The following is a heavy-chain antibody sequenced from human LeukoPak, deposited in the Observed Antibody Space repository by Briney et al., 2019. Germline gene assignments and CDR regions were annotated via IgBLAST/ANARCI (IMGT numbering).Heavy chain of an antibody. CDR2: ISGSDGST. CDR3: AKGRGYCTGGSCYSDY. V-gene: IGHV3-23*01. J-gene: IGHJ4*02. Sequence: QPGGSLRLSCTASGFTFSKYAMSWVRQAPGKGLEWVSTISGSDGSTYYADSVKGRFTISRDNSKNTLYLQMNSLRVEDTAIYYCAKGRGYCTGGSCYSDYWGQGTLVTVSS. CDR1: GFTFSKYA. D-gene: IGHD2-15*01.